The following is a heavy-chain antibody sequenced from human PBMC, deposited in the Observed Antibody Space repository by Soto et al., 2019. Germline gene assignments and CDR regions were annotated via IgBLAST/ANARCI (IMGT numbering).Heavy chain of an antibody. D-gene: IGHD2-2*02. CDR3: AKEHWPAAIPGTGKNTTYYYYGMDV. V-gene: IGHV3-43*01. Sequence: ETLSLSCAASGFTFDDYTMHWVRQAPGKGLEWVSLISWDGGSTYYADSVKGRFTISRDNSKNSLYLQMNSLRTEDTALYYCAKEHWPAAIPGTGKNTTYYYYGMDVWGQGTTVTVSS. CDR1: GFTFDDYT. J-gene: IGHJ6*02. CDR2: ISWDGGST.